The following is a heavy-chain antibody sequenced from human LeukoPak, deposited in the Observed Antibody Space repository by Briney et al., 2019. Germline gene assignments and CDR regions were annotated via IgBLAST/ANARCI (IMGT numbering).Heavy chain of an antibody. V-gene: IGHV3-23*01. CDR2: ISGSGGST. J-gene: IGHJ4*02. Sequence: GGSLRLSCAASGFTFSSYAMSWVRQAPGKGLEWVSAISGSGGSTYYADSVKGRFTITRDNSKNTLYLQMNSLRAEDTAVYYCAKDHDFWSGYSDYWGQGTLVTVSS. CDR1: GFTFSSYA. D-gene: IGHD3-3*01. CDR3: AKDHDFWSGYSDY.